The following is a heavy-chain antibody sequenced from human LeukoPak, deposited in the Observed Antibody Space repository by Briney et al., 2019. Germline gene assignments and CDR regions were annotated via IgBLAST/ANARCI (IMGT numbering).Heavy chain of an antibody. V-gene: IGHV4-39*01. D-gene: IGHD3-22*01. CDR2: IYYSGST. J-gene: IGHJ4*02. CDR3: ARCPNYYDSSGWHYSGSDY. CDR1: GGSISGSIYY. Sequence: SETLSLTCTVSGGSISGSIYYWGWIRQPPGKGLEWIGRIYYSGSTYYNPSLNSRVTISVDTSKNQFSLKLSSVTAADTAAYFCARCPNYYDSSGWHYSGSDYWGQGTLVTVSS.